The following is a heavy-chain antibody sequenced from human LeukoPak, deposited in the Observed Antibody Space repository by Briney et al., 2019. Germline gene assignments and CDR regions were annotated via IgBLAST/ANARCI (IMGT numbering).Heavy chain of an antibody. CDR1: GFIFNDYA. CDR3: ARALYGDYYFYGLDV. CDR2: IHWSGTSR. V-gene: IGHV3-20*01. D-gene: IGHD4-17*01. Sequence: GGSLRLSCAASGFIFNDYAISWVRQAPGRGLEWVSGIHWSGTSRGYADSVKGRFTISRDNAKNSLYLDMNSLRAEDTALYHCARALYGDYYFYGLDVWGQGTTVTVSS. J-gene: IGHJ6*02.